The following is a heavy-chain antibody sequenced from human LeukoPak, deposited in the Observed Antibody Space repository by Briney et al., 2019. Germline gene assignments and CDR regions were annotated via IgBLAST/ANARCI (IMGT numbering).Heavy chain of an antibody. CDR3: ARDQQATDTALLWNWFDP. CDR1: GFTFSDHY. CDR2: SRNKGNSYTT. Sequence: PGGSLRLSCVVSGFTFSDHYMDWVRQAPGKGLEWVGRSRNKGNSYTTEYAASVKGRFTISRDNAKNSLYLQMNSLRAEDTAVYYCARDQQATDTALLWNWFDPWGQGTLVTVSS. J-gene: IGHJ5*02. V-gene: IGHV3-72*01. D-gene: IGHD5-18*01.